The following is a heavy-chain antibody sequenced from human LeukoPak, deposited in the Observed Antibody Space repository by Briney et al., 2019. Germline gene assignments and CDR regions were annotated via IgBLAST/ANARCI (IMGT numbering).Heavy chain of an antibody. V-gene: IGHV4-4*07. CDR1: GGSISSYY. D-gene: IGHD2-2*01. Sequence: SETLSLTCTVSGGSISSYYWSWIRQPAGKGLEWIGRIYTSGSTNYNPSLKGRVTMSVDTSKNQFSLKLSSVTAADTAVYYCARDPRYCSSTSCYYRYWYFDLWGRGTLVTVSS. J-gene: IGHJ2*01. CDR2: IYTSGST. CDR3: ARDPRYCSSTSCYYRYWYFDL.